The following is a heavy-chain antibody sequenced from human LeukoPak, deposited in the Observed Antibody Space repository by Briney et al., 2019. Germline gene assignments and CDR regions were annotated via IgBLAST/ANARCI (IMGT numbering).Heavy chain of an antibody. V-gene: IGHV4-4*07. J-gene: IGHJ4*02. CDR2: IHSSGIT. CDR3: ARGRYGDDTPLIWDY. Sequence: SETLSLTCTVSSGSINNYFWNWIRQPAGQGLEWIGRIHSSGITDSNPSLRSRVAMSGDTSKKQFSLKLTSVTAADTAIYYCARGRYGDDTPLIWDYWGQGTLVTVSS. D-gene: IGHD4-17*01. CDR1: SGSINNYF.